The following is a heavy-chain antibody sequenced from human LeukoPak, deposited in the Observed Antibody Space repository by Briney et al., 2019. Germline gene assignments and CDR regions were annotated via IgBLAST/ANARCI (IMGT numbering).Heavy chain of an antibody. D-gene: IGHD6-19*01. CDR1: GFTFSSYA. V-gene: IGHV3-23*01. CDR2: ISGSGGST. CDR3: AKGPSYSSGLADY. Sequence: GGSLRLSCAASGFTFSSYAMSWVRQAPGKGLEWVSAISGSGGSTYYADSVKGRFTISRDNSKNTLYLQMNSLRAEDTAVCYCAKGPSYSSGLADYWGQGTLVTVSS. J-gene: IGHJ4*02.